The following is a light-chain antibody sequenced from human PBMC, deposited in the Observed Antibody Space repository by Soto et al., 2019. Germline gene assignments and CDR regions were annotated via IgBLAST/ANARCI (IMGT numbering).Light chain of an antibody. V-gene: IGKV1-5*03. Sequence: DIQLTQSPSTLSGSVGDRVTITCRASQSISSWLAWYQQKPGKAPNFLIYKTSNLESGVPSRFSGSGSGTEFTLTISSLQPDDFATYYCQYYNDYCWTFGQGTKVEIK. CDR3: QYYNDYCWT. CDR1: QSISSW. CDR2: KTS. J-gene: IGKJ1*01.